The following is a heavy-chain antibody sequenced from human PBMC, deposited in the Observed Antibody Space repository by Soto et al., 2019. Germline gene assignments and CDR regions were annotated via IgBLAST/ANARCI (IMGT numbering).Heavy chain of an antibody. CDR1: GFTFSSYA. CDR3: ASGDSPYYDFWSGPFWYYGMDV. V-gene: IGHV3-30-3*01. CDR2: ISYDGSNK. Sequence: PGGSLRLSCAASGFTFSSYAMHWVRQAPGKGLEWVAVISYDGSNKYYADSVKGRFTISRDNSKNTLYLQMSSLRSEDTAVYYCASGDSPYYDFWSGPFWYYGMDVWGQGTTVTVSS. J-gene: IGHJ6*02. D-gene: IGHD3-3*01.